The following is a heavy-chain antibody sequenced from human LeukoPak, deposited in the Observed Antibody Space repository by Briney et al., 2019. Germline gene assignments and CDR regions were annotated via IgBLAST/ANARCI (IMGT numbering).Heavy chain of an antibody. CDR2: IYTSGST. Sequence: SETLSLTCTVSGGSVSSYYWIWIRQPAGKGLEWIGRIYTSGSTNYNPSLKSRVTMSVDTSKNQFSLKLSSVTAADTAVYYCARVQYYYDSSGDYYYYMDVWGKGTTVTVSS. J-gene: IGHJ6*03. D-gene: IGHD3-22*01. CDR1: GGSVSSYY. V-gene: IGHV4-4*07. CDR3: ARVQYYYDSSGDYYYYMDV.